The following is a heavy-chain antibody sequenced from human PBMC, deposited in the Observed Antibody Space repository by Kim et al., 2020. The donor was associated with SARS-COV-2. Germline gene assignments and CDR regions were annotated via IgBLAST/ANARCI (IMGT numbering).Heavy chain of an antibody. Sequence: GGSLRLSCAASGFTFSSYSMNWVRQAPGKGLEWVSSISSSSSYIYYADSVKGRFTISRDNAKNSLYLQMNSLRAEDTAVYYCARARIAAAGLAIRPFDPWGQGTLVTVSS. CDR1: GFTFSSYS. J-gene: IGHJ5*02. D-gene: IGHD6-13*01. CDR3: ARARIAAAGLAIRPFDP. CDR2: ISSSSSYI. V-gene: IGHV3-21*01.